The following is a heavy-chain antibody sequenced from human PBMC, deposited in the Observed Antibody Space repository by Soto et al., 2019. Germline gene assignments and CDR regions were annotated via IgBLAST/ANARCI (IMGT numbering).Heavy chain of an antibody. J-gene: IGHJ6*02. CDR3: ARAEQWLVLNYYYYGMDV. CDR1: GFTFSSYA. CDR2: IWYDGSNK. V-gene: IGHV3-33*08. D-gene: IGHD6-19*01. Sequence: QVQLVESGGGVVQPGRSLRLSCAASGFTFSSYAMHWVRQAPGKGLEWVAVIWYDGSNKYYADSVKGRFTISRDNSKNTLYLQMNSLRAEDTAVYYCARAEQWLVLNYYYYGMDVWGQGTTVTVSS.